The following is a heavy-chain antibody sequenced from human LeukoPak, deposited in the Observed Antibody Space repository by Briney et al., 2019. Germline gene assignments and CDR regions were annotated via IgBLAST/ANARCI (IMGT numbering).Heavy chain of an antibody. CDR3: ARGYSSSFGY. V-gene: IGHV3-74*01. D-gene: IGHD6-13*01. CDR1: GFTFSRYW. Sequence: GGSLRLSCAASGFTFSRYWMHWVRQAPGKGLVWVSRINSDGSSSTYADSVKGRFTISRDNSKNTLYLQMNSLRAEDTAVYYCARGYSSSFGYWGQGTLVTVSS. J-gene: IGHJ4*02. CDR2: INSDGSSS.